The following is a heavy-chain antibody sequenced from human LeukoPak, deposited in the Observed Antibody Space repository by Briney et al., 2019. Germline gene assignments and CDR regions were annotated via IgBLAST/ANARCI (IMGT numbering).Heavy chain of an antibody. V-gene: IGHV3-7*01. D-gene: IGHD6-19*01. CDR2: IKQDGSEK. Sequence: GGSLRLSCAASGFTFSSYWMSWVRQAPGKGLEWVANIKQDGSEKYYVDSVKGRFTISRDNAKNSLHLQMNSLRAEDTAVYYCARDHYSSGWTPYYYYGMDVWGQGTTVTVSS. CDR1: GFTFSSYW. J-gene: IGHJ6*02. CDR3: ARDHYSSGWTPYYYYGMDV.